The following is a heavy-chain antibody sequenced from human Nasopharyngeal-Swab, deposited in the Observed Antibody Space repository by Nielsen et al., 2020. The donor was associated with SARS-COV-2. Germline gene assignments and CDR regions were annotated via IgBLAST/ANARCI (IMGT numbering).Heavy chain of an antibody. Sequence: GGSLRLSCAASGFTFDDYAMHWVRQAPGKGLEWVSGISWNSGSIGYADSVKGRFTISRDNAKNSLYLQMNSLRAEDTALYYCAKVDGGHYYYGMDVWGQGTTVTVSS. J-gene: IGHJ6*02. CDR1: GFTFDDYA. CDR3: AKVDGGHYYYGMDV. D-gene: IGHD3-10*01. CDR2: ISWNSGSI. V-gene: IGHV3-9*01.